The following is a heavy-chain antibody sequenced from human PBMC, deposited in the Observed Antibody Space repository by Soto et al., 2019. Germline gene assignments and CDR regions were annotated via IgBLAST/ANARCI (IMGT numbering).Heavy chain of an antibody. Sequence: PWGSLRLACAASGVTFSIYAMNWVRKAPGKGLEWVSGISGSGGSTYYADSVKGRFTISRDNSKNTLYLQMNSLRAEDTAVYYCAKSIPSGYDILTGYYEVGRYYGMDVWGQGTTVTVS. J-gene: IGHJ6*02. V-gene: IGHV3-23*01. D-gene: IGHD3-9*01. CDR3: AKSIPSGYDILTGYYEVGRYYGMDV. CDR2: ISGSGGST. CDR1: GVTFSIYA.